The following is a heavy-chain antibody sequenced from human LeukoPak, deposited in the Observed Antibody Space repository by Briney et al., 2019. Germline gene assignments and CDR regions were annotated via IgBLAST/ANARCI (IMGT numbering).Heavy chain of an antibody. CDR1: GITFSDSE. J-gene: IGHJ4*02. D-gene: IGHD3/OR15-3a*01. CDR3: ARGVPTGYYTSCYDY. Sequence: GGSLRLSCAASGITFSDSEMNWVRQAPGKGLEWVSYISSSGTTIYYADSVKGRFTISRDNAKNSLYLQMNSLRAGDTAVYYCARGVPTGYYTSCYDYWGQGTLVTVSS. V-gene: IGHV3-48*03. CDR2: ISSSGTTI.